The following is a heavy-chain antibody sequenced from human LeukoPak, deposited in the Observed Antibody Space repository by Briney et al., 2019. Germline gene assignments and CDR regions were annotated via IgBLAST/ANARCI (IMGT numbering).Heavy chain of an antibody. CDR2: MNPNSGNT. V-gene: IGHV1-8*01. CDR3: ARGLCSTSCYAGGSDHDY. D-gene: IGHD2-2*01. Sequence: ASVKVSCKASGYTFTSYDINWVRQATGQGLEWMGWMNPNSGNTGYAQKFQGRVTMTRNTSISTAYMELSSLRSEDTAVYYCARGLCSTSCYAGGSDHDYWGQGTLVTVSS. CDR1: GYTFTSYD. J-gene: IGHJ4*02.